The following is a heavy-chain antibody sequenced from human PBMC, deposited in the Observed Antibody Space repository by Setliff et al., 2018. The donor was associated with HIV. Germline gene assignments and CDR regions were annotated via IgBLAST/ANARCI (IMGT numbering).Heavy chain of an antibody. CDR3: AGNXXGRWTFDY. V-gene: IGHV1-8*01. CDR2: MNPNSGNT. CDR1: VSTFSTXX. D-gene: IGHD2-15*01. J-gene: IGHJ4*02. Sequence: ASVKVSCKPSVSTFSTXXXXXGRQATGQGLEWMGWMNPNSGNTGYAQKFQGRVTMTRNTPISTVYMELSSLPSEDTPITYXAGNXXGRWTFDYWGQGTLVTVSS.